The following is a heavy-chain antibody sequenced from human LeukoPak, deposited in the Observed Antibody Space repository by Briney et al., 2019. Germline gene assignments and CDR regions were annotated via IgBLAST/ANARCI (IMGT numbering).Heavy chain of an antibody. CDR2: ISYAGSNK. J-gene: IGHJ5*02. V-gene: IGHV3-30*03. CDR3: ARDPGSGSSYKTLYNWFDP. CDR1: GFTFSSYG. D-gene: IGHD3-10*01. Sequence: GGSLRLSCAASGFTFSSYGTHWVRQAPGKGLEWVAVISYAGSNKYYADSVKGRFTISRDNSKNTLYLQMNSLRAEDTAVYYCARDPGSGSSYKTLYNWFDPWGQGTLVTVSS.